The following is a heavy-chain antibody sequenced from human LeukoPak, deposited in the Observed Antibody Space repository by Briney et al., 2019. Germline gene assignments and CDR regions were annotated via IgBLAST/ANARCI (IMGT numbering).Heavy chain of an antibody. CDR3: ARAREGYCGGDCYPEYFQH. D-gene: IGHD2-21*01. Sequence: GASVKVSCKASGYTFTSYAMNWVRQAPGQGLEWMGWINPNSGGTNYAQKFQGRVTMTRDTSISTAYMELSRLRSDDTAVYYCARAREGYCGGDCYPEYFQHWGQGTLVTVSS. V-gene: IGHV1-2*02. J-gene: IGHJ1*01. CDR1: GYTFTSYA. CDR2: INPNSGGT.